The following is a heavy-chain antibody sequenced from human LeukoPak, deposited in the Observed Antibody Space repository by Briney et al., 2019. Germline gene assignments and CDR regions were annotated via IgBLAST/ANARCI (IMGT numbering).Heavy chain of an antibody. J-gene: IGHJ6*03. V-gene: IGHV3-30*02. D-gene: IGHD1-26*01. CDR1: GFTFSSYG. CDR2: IRYDGSNK. CDR3: AKLSGCYYFHYMDV. Sequence: PGGSLRLSCAASGFTFSSYGMHWVRQAPGKWLEWVAFIRYDGSNKYYADSVKGRFTISRDNSKNTLYLQMNSLRAEDTAVYYCAKLSGCYYFHYMDVWGKGTTVTVSS.